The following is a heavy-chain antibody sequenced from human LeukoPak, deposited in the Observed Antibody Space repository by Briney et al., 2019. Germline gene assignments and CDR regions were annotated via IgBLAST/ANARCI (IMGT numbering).Heavy chain of an antibody. CDR1: GFTFNNAW. CDR3: TAATPELKVISLLDY. V-gene: IGHV3-15*01. CDR2: IKDKGHGGTK. Sequence: KPGGSLRLSCAASGFTFNNAWMTWVRQAPGEGLEWVARIKDKGHGGTKDHAAPVKGRFTISRDDSKTTLYLQMNSLKIEDTAVYYCTAATPELKVISLLDYWGQGTPVTVSS. D-gene: IGHD2-21*01. J-gene: IGHJ4*02.